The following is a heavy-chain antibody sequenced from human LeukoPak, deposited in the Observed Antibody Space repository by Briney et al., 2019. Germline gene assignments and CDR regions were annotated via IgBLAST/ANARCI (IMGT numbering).Heavy chain of an antibody. CDR3: ARLGGMGWIDA. V-gene: IGHV3-48*01. D-gene: IGHD1-14*01. J-gene: IGHJ5*02. CDR1: GFTFSSYS. Sequence: GGSLRLSCAASGFTFSSYSMNWVRQAPGKGLEWVSYISSSSTTVYYADSVKGRFTISRDNAKNSLYLQMNSLRAEDTAVYFCARLGGMGWIDAWGQGTLVTVSS. CDR2: ISSSSTTV.